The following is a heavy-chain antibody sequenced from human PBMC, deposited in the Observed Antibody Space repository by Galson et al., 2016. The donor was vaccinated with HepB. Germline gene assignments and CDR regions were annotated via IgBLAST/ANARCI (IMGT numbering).Heavy chain of an antibody. V-gene: IGHV1-8*01. CDR1: GYPFSSYD. J-gene: IGHJ5*02. D-gene: IGHD1-7*01. Sequence: SVKVSCKASGYPFSSYDFNWMRQAAGQGLEWMGWMNPISGNTGYAQKFQGRVTMTRNTSISTAYMELSSLRSEDTAVYYCTRDLSSGTPGPWGQGTLVTVS. CDR2: MNPISGNT. CDR3: TRDLSSGTPGP.